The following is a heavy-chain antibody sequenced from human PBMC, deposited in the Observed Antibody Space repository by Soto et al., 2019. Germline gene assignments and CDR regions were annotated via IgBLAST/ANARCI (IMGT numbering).Heavy chain of an antibody. CDR2: IYYSGST. V-gene: IGHV4-59*08. CDR3: ARRVAAAGDNWCDP. J-gene: IGHJ5*02. CDR1: GGSISSYY. Sequence: QVQLQESGPGLVKPSETLCLTCTVSGGSISSYYWSWIRQPPGKGLEWIGYIYYSGSTNYNPSLMSRVPISVDTSKHQFSLKLSSVTATDTVVYSCARRVAAAGDNWCDPWGQGTLVTVSS. D-gene: IGHD6-13*01.